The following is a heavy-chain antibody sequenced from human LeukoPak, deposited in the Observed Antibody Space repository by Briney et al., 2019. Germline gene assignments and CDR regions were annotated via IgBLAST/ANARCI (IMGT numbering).Heavy chain of an antibody. CDR1: GSTFSSFG. J-gene: IGHJ4*02. CDR2: ITGSGYTT. CDR3: GSTEGTSTYSAWGSYRLDS. D-gene: IGHD3-16*02. V-gene: IGHV3-23*01. Sequence: GGALRLSCAASGSTFSSFGMSWVRQAPGKGLEWVSAITGSGYTTYYADSVKGRFTISRDNSKNTVSLQMYSLRAEDTAVYYCGSTEGTSTYSAWGSYRLDSWGQGTLVTVAS.